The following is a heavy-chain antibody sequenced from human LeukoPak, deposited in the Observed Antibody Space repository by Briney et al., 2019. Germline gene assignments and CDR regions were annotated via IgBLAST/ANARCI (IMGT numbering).Heavy chain of an antibody. D-gene: IGHD3-10*01. V-gene: IGHV4-59*01. CDR2: IHYSGST. CDR1: GVSISSYY. Sequence: PSETLSLTCTVSGVSISSYYWSWIRQPPGKGLEWIGYIHYSGSTNYKASLKSRVSISVDTYKNQFSLKLSSVTAADTAVYYCARDSRFGELLYYSGVYFDYWGQGTLVTVSS. J-gene: IGHJ4*02. CDR3: ARDSRFGELLYYSGVYFDY.